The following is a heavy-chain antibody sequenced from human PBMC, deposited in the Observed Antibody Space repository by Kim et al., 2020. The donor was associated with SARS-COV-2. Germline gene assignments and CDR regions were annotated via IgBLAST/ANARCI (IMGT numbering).Heavy chain of an antibody. CDR3: ARHGLGIAAAGAGNWFDP. J-gene: IGHJ5*02. V-gene: IGHV4-59*08. Sequence: KSRVPISVDTSKNQFSLKLSSVTAADTAVYYCARHGLGIAAAGAGNWFDPWGQGTLVTVSS. D-gene: IGHD6-13*01.